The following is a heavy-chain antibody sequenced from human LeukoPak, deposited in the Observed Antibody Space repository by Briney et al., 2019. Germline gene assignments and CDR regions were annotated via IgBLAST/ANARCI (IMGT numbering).Heavy chain of an antibody. D-gene: IGHD1-26*01. V-gene: IGHV4-39*01. CDR1: GGSISSSSYY. CDR3: ARPSGSYSRWFDP. J-gene: IGHJ5*02. CDR2: IYYSGST. Sequence: SETPSLTCTVSGGSISSSSYYWGWIRQPPGKGLEWIGSIYYSGSTYYNPSLKSRVTISVDTSKNQFSLKLSSVTAAVTAVYYCARPSGSYSRWFDPWGQGTLVTVSS.